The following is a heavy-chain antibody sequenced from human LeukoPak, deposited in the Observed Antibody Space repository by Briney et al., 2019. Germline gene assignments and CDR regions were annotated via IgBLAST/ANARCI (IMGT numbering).Heavy chain of an antibody. J-gene: IGHJ4*02. Sequence: PSQTLSLTCTVSGGSISSGSYYWRWIRQPAGKGLEWIGRIYTSGSTNYNPSLKSRVTISVDTSKNQFSLKLSSVTAADTAVYYCAREGIAAAGTGNFDCWGQGTLVTVSS. D-gene: IGHD6-13*01. CDR2: IYTSGST. CDR3: AREGIAAAGTGNFDC. CDR1: GGSISSGSYY. V-gene: IGHV4-61*02.